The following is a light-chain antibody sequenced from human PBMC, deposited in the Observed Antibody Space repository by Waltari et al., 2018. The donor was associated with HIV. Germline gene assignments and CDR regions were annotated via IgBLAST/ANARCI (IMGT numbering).Light chain of an antibody. CDR2: GAS. Sequence: EIVMTQSPATLSVSPGERATLSCRASQNINSNLACYQQKPGQAPRLLIYGASTRATEIPARFSGSGSGTEFTLTISSLQSEDFAVFYCQHYHNWPPYTFGQGTKLEIK. V-gene: IGKV3-15*01. CDR3: QHYHNWPPYT. CDR1: QNINSN. J-gene: IGKJ2*01.